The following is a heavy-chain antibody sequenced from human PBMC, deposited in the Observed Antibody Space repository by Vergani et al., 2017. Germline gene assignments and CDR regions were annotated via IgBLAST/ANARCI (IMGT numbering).Heavy chain of an antibody. D-gene: IGHD3-10*01. CDR1: GSTFSSYA. CDR2: ISGSGGST. J-gene: IGHJ3*02. CDR3: AKGQGGPFRPITMVRGTDDAFDI. Sequence: EVQLLEPGGGLVQPGGSLRLSCAASGSTFSSYAMSWVRQAPGKGLEWVSAISGSGGSTYYADSVKGRFTISRDDSKNTLYLQMTSLRAENTAVYYCAKGQGGPFRPITMVRGTDDAFDIWGQGTMVTVSS. V-gene: IGHV3-23*01.